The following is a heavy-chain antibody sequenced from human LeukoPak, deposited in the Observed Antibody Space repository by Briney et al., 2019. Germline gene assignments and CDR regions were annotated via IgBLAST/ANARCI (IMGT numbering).Heavy chain of an antibody. CDR3: VRDGGVSGYDLLDY. D-gene: IGHD5-12*01. CDR1: GFRYSNYW. V-gene: IGHV3-7*01. Sequence: RLSCAAPGFRYSNYWMTWVSQNPGKGLEWVANINQDGSKEYYMDSVKARFTISRDNAKNSLSLQMNSLRAEDTAVYYCVRDGGVSGYDLLDYWGQGTLVTVSS. J-gene: IGHJ4*02. CDR2: INQDGSKE.